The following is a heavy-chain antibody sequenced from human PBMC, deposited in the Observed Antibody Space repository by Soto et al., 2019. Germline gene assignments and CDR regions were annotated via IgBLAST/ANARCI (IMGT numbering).Heavy chain of an antibody. CDR1: GYTFTGYY. CDR2: INPHSGGT. V-gene: IGHV1-2*02. Sequence: ASVKVSCKTSGYTFTGYYIYWVRQAPGQGLEWMGWINPHSGGTDSSQKFQGRVTMTRDTSISTAYMELSRLRSDDTAVYYCAGTYCSSTTCTTTYWGQGTLVTVSS. J-gene: IGHJ4*02. D-gene: IGHD2-2*01. CDR3: AGTYCSSTTCTTTY.